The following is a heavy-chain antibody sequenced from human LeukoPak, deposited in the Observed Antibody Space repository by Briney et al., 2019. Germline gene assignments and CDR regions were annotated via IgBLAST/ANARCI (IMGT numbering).Heavy chain of an antibody. D-gene: IGHD6-13*01. V-gene: IGHV5-51*01. CDR3: ARQASAASDY. Sequence: GESLKISCRGSGYSFNTYWIGWVRQMPGRGLEWMGIIYPGDSDTKYSPSFQGQVTLSVDKSITTAYLQWSSLKASDTAMYYCARQASAASDYWGQGTLVTVSS. CDR2: IYPGDSDT. J-gene: IGHJ4*02. CDR1: GYSFNTYW.